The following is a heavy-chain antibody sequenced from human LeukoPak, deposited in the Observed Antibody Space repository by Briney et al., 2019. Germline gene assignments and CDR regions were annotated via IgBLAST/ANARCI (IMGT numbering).Heavy chain of an antibody. CDR1: GGSIRSYY. CDR2: IYTSGST. D-gene: IGHD3-10*01. J-gene: IGHJ4*02. V-gene: IGHV4-4*07. CDR3: ARDPGYYGSGSRGAFDY. Sequence: PSETLSLTCTVAGGSIRSYYWSWIRQPAEKGLEWIGRIYTSGSTNYNPSLESRVTMSVDTSKNQFSLRLSSVTAADTAVYYCARDPGYYGSGSRGAFDYWGQGTLVTVSS.